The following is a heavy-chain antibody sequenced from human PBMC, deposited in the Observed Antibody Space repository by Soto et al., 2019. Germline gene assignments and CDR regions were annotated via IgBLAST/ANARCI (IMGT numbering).Heavy chain of an antibody. D-gene: IGHD4-17*01. CDR3: ARDGMTTVTTRSHYFDY. Sequence: QVQLQQWGAGLLKPSETLSLTCAVYGGSFSGYYWSWIRQPPGKGLEWIGEINHSGSTNYNPSLKSRVTISVDTSKNQFSLKLSSVTAADTAVYYCARDGMTTVTTRSHYFDYWGQGTLVTVSS. CDR1: GGSFSGYY. CDR2: INHSGST. V-gene: IGHV4-34*01. J-gene: IGHJ4*02.